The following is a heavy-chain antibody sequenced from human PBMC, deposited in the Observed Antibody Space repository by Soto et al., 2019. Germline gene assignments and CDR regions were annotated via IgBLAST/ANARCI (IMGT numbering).Heavy chain of an antibody. CDR3: ARHERYSSRRSGPDYYYGMDV. CDR2: IYHSGST. D-gene: IGHD6-19*01. Sequence: QVQLQESGPGLVKPSGTLSLTCAVSGGSISSSNWWSWVRQPPGKGLEWIGEIYHSGSTNYNPSLKSRVTISVDKSKNQFSLKLSSVTAADTAVYYCARHERYSSRRSGPDYYYGMDVWGQGTTVTVSS. J-gene: IGHJ6*02. CDR1: GGSISSSNW. V-gene: IGHV4-4*02.